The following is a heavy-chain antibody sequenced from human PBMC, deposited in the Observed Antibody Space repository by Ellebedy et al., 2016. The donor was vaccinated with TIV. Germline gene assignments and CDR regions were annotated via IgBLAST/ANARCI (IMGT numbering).Heavy chain of an antibody. V-gene: IGHV1-69*06. Sequence: ASVKVSXXASGGTFSSYAISWVRQAPGQGPEWMGGIIPIFGTANYAQKFQGRVTITADKSTSTAYMELSSLRSEDTAVYYCARGAAVATIRLYYYYGMDVWGQGTTVTVSS. CDR1: GGTFSSYA. CDR2: IIPIFGTA. J-gene: IGHJ6*02. CDR3: ARGAAVATIRLYYYYGMDV. D-gene: IGHD5-12*01.